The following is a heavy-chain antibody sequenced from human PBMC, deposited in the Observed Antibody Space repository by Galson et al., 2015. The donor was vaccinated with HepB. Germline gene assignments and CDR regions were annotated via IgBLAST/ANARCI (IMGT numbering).Heavy chain of an antibody. CDR1: GGTFSNFA. CDR3: ARDHLDTALD. J-gene: IGHJ4*02. V-gene: IGHV1-69*13. CDR2: IIPIFGIA. Sequence: SVKVSCKASGGTFSNFAISWVRQAPGQGLEWMGQIIPIFGIANYPQKFQGRVTITADESTSTAYMELSSLRSEDTAVYYCARDHLDTALDWGQGTLVTVSS. D-gene: IGHD5-18*01.